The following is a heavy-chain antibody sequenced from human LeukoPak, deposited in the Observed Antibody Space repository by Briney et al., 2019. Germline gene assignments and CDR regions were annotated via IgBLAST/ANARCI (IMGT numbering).Heavy chain of an antibody. J-gene: IGHJ4*02. CDR2: IKKDGSEK. CDR3: ARDLYISDY. D-gene: IGHD3-10*01. CDR1: GYTLSSYW. V-gene: IGHV3-7*01. Sequence: PGGSLRLSCAASGYTLSSYWMSWVRQAPGRGQERVANIKKDGSEKYYVDSLKSRFTISRDNAKNSLYLQMNSLRAEDTAVYYCARDLYISDYWGQGTLVTVSA.